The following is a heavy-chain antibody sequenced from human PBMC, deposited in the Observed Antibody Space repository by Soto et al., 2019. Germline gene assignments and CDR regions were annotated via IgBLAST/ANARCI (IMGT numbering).Heavy chain of an antibody. CDR3: ARATRGSGYCSSTSCLRSYYFDY. V-gene: IGHV1-8*01. CDR2: MNPNSGNT. J-gene: IGHJ4*02. CDR1: GYTFTSYD. Sequence: ASVKVSCKASGYTFTSYDINWVRQATGQGIERIGRMNPNSGNTGYAQKLQGRVTMTRNTSISTAYMELSSLRSEDTAVYYCARATRGSGYCSSTSCLRSYYFDYWGQGTLVTVSS. D-gene: IGHD2-2*01.